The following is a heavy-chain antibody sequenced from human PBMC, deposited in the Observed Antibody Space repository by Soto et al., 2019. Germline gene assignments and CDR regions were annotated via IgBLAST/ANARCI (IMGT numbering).Heavy chain of an antibody. Sequence: SQTLSLTCAISGDSVSSNSAAWNWIRQSPSRGLEWLGRTYYRSKWYNDYAVSVKSRITINPDTSKNQFSLQLNSVTPEDTAVYYCARDPSHCSSTSCYTGGMEVWAQGTTVTVSS. CDR2: TYYRSKWYN. V-gene: IGHV6-1*01. J-gene: IGHJ6*02. CDR3: ARDPSHCSSTSCYTGGMEV. D-gene: IGHD2-2*02. CDR1: GDSVSSNSAA.